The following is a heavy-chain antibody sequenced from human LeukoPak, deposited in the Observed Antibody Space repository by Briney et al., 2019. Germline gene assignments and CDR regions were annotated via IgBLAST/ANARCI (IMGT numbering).Heavy chain of an antibody. Sequence: GGSLRLSCAASGFTFSSYPMHWVRQAPGKGREWGAVLSYDGTNKFYADSVKGRFTISRDSSKTTLFLQMNSVSTEHTAVYLCATDRGERSAHNQVGFDCWGQGALVSVSS. CDR3: ATDRGERSAHNQVGFDC. J-gene: IGHJ4*02. CDR1: GFTFSSYP. CDR2: LSYDGTNK. V-gene: IGHV3-30*03. D-gene: IGHD1-14*01.